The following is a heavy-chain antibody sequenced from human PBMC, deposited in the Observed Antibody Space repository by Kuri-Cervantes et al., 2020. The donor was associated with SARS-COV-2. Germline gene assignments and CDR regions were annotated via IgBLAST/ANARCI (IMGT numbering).Heavy chain of an antibody. CDR3: ARGLWQYYYDSSGYHY. Sequence: GESLKISCAASGFTFSSYGMHWVRQAPGKGLEWVAFIRYDGSNKYYADSVKGRFTISRHNSKNTLYLQMNSLRAEDTAVYYCARGLWQYYYDSSGYHYWGQGTLVTVSS. D-gene: IGHD3-22*01. V-gene: IGHV3-30*02. CDR1: GFTFSSYG. CDR2: IRYDGSNK. J-gene: IGHJ4*02.